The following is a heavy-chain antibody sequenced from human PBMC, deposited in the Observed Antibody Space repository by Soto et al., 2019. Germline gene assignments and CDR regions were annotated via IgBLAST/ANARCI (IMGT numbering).Heavy chain of an antibody. CDR3: ASKAPGSVDDAFDI. V-gene: IGHV1-3*05. CDR2: INAGNGNT. D-gene: IGHD5-12*01. J-gene: IGHJ3*02. CDR1: GYTFTSYA. Sequence: QVQLVQSGAEEKKPGASVKVSCKASGYTFTSYAMHWVRQAPGQRLEWMGWINAGNGNTKYSQKFQGRVTITRLTSXSTAYMELSSLRSEDTAVYYCASKAPGSVDDAFDIWGQGTMVTVSS.